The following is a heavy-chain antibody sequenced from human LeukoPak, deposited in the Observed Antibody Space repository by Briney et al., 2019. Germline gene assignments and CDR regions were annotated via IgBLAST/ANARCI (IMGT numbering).Heavy chain of an antibody. J-gene: IGHJ6*03. CDR3: AREADIVVVPRYYYMDV. CDR1: GGTFSSYA. Sequence: GASVKVSCKASGGTFSSYAISWVRQAPGQGLEWMGGIIPIFGTANYAQKFQGRVTITADESTSTAYMELSSLRSEDTAVYYCAREADIVVVPRYYYMDVWGKGTTVTVSS. CDR2: IIPIFGTA. V-gene: IGHV1-69*13. D-gene: IGHD2-2*01.